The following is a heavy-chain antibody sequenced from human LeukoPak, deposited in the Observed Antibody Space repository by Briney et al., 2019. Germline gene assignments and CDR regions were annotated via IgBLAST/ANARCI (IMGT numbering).Heavy chain of an antibody. J-gene: IGHJ4*02. CDR3: ARDLWEYYYGSGSYSASDY. CDR1: GYTFTSYG. D-gene: IGHD3-10*01. Sequence: RASVKVSCKASGYTFTSYGISWVRQAPGQGLEWMGWISAYNGNTNYAQKLQGRVTMTTDTSTSTAYMELMSLRSDDTAVYYCARDLWEYYYGSGSYSASDYWGQGTLVTVSS. V-gene: IGHV1-18*04. CDR2: ISAYNGNT.